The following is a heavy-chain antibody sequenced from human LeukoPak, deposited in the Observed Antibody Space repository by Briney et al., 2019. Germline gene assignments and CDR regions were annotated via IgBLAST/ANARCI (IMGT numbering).Heavy chain of an antibody. V-gene: IGHV4-59*08. D-gene: IGHD5-24*01. CDR3: ARHLKRSDYNYHFDY. CDR2: ISDSGNT. J-gene: IGHJ4*02. Sequence: SETLSLTCTVSGGSISTYYWSWIRQPPGKGLEWIGFISDSGNTDYNPSLKSRVTMSVDTSKNQFSLRLSSVTAADTAVYYCARHLKRSDYNYHFDYWGQGTLVTVSS. CDR1: GGSISTYY.